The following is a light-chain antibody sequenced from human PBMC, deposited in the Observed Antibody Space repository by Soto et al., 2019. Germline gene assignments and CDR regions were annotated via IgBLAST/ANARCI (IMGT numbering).Light chain of an antibody. CDR3: QQRYNWPLT. V-gene: IGKV3-11*01. CDR2: GAS. J-gene: IGKJ4*01. Sequence: EVVLTQSPATLSVSPGERATLSCRASQSVSSSLAWYQQKPGQAPRLLIYGASTGATGTPARFSGAGSGTDFTLTISSLEPEDFAVYYCQQRYNWPLTFGGGTKVDIK. CDR1: QSVSSS.